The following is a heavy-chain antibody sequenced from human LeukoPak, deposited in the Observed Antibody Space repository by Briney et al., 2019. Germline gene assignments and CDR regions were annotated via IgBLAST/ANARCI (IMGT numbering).Heavy chain of an antibody. CDR2: ISGSGTST. CDR3: AKEVAAAGFYYFDY. CDR1: GFTFSNQA. Sequence: GGSLRLSCAASGFTFSNQAMSWVRQAPGKGLEWVSAISGSGTSTYYADSVKGRFTISRDNSKNTLYLQMNSLRAEDTAVYYCAKEVAAAGFYYFDYWGQGTLVTVSS. V-gene: IGHV3-23*01. J-gene: IGHJ4*02. D-gene: IGHD6-13*01.